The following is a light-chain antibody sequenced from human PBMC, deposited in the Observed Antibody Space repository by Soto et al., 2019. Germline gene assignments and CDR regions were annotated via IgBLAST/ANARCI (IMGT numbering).Light chain of an antibody. CDR2: DVS. CDR1: QDIRNY. CDR3: QQYDNLPLT. V-gene: IGKV1-33*01. Sequence: DIQMTQSPSSLSASVGDRVTITCQASQDIRNYLNWYRQKPGKAPKLLIYDVSNLKIGVPSRFSGSGSGADFTFTISSLQPEDIATYYCQQYDNLPLTFGQGTKLVIK. J-gene: IGKJ2*01.